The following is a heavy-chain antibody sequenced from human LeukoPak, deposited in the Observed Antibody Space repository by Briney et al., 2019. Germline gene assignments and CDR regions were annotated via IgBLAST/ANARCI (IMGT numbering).Heavy chain of an antibody. D-gene: IGHD3-10*01. CDR3: ARLWFGELLTLNWFDP. V-gene: IGHV1-18*01. CDR2: ISAYNGNT. CDR1: GYTFTSYG. J-gene: IGHJ5*02. Sequence: ASVKVSCKASGYTFTSYGISWVRQAPGQGLEWMGWISAYNGNTNYAQKLQGRVTMTTDTSTSTAYMELRSLRPDDTAVYYCARLWFGELLTLNWFDPWGQGTLVTVSS.